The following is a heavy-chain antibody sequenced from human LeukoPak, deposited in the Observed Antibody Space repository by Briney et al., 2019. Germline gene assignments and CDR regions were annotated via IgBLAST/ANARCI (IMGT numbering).Heavy chain of an antibody. J-gene: IGHJ5*02. D-gene: IGHD2-2*01. CDR1: GASISSGDYY. CDR3: ASTNCSRSSCFGANWFDP. Sequence: SQTLSLTCTVSGASISSGDYYWSWIRQPPGTGLEWIGSIYYSGSTFHYNPSLKSRVAISIDTSKNQFSLSLSSVTAADTVVYYCASTNCSRSSCFGANWFDPWGQGTLVTVSS. V-gene: IGHV4-30-4*08. CDR2: IYYSGST.